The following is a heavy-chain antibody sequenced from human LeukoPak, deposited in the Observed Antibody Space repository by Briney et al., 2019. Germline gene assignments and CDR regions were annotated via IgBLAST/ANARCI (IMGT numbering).Heavy chain of an antibody. Sequence: GGSLRLSCAASGFTFSSYAMSWVRQAPGKGLEWVSAISGSGGSTYYADSVKGRFTISRDNSKNTLYLQVNSLRAEDTAVYYCAKDQRSGWYTPFDYWGQGALVTVSS. D-gene: IGHD6-19*01. J-gene: IGHJ4*02. CDR2: ISGSGGST. CDR3: AKDQRSGWYTPFDY. V-gene: IGHV3-23*01. CDR1: GFTFSSYA.